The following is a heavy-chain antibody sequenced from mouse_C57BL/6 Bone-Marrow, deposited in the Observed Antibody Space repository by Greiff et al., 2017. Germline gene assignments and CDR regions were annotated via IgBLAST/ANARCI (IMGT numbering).Heavy chain of an antibody. CDR2: INPNYGST. V-gene: IGHV1-39*01. CDR1: GYSFTDYN. J-gene: IGHJ4*01. CDR3: ARGVDYDYARNY. D-gene: IGHD2-4*01. Sequence: VQLQQPGPELVMPGASVKISCKASGYSFTDYNMNWVKQSNGKSLEWIGVINPNYGSTSYNQKFKGKATLTVDQSSSTAYMQLNSLTSEDSAVYYYARGVDYDYARNYWGQGTSVTVSS.